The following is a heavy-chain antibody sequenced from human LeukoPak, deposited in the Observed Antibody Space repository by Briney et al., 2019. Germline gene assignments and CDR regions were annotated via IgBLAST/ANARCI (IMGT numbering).Heavy chain of an antibody. CDR2: INHSGST. V-gene: IGHV4-4*02. D-gene: IGHD3-10*02. J-gene: IGHJ3*02. CDR3: ARGDVDPYAFDI. CDR1: GGSISSSNW. Sequence: SETLSLTCAVSGGSISSSNWWSWIRQPPGKGLEWIGEINHSGSTNYNPSLKGRISISVDTSKNQFSLKVRSVTAADTAVYYCARGDVDPYAFDIWGQGTMVTVSS.